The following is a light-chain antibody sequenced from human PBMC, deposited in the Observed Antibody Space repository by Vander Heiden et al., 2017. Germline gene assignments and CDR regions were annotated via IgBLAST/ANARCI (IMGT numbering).Light chain of an antibody. CDR3: QSYDSSNWV. J-gene: IGLJ3*02. V-gene: IGLV6-57*01. CDR1: SGSIASNY. CDR2: EDN. Sequence: NSMLTQPRSVSESPGKTVTISCTRSSGSIASNYVQWYQQRPGSSPTTVIYEDNERPSGVPDRFSGSIDSSSNSVSLTISGLKTEDEADYYCQSYDSSNWVFGGGTKLTVL.